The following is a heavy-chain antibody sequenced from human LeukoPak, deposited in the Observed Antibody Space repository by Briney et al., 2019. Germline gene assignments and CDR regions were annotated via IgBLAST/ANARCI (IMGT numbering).Heavy chain of an antibody. CDR1: GGSISSSSYY. D-gene: IGHD5-24*01. CDR2: IYYSGST. J-gene: IGHJ4*02. CDR3: ARPNGYNFHYFDY. Sequence: SETLSLTCTVSGGSISSSSYYWGWFRQPPEKGLEWIGNIYYSGSTYYNPSLKSRVTISIDTSKNQFSLKLSSVTAADTAVYYCARPNGYNFHYFDYWGQGTLVTVSS. V-gene: IGHV4-39*07.